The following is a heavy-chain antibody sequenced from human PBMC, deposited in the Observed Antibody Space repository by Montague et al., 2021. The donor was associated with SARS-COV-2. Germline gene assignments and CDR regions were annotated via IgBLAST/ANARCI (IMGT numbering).Heavy chain of an antibody. D-gene: IGHD3-3*01. CDR1: GGPISRSSYY. V-gene: IGHV4-39*01. CDR2: IYHAGST. CDR3: ANMGVGRITIFGVVSRGGLDY. Sequence: SETRSLTCSVSGGPISRSSYYWGWIRQPPGKGLEWVGNIYHAGSTYYNPSLKSRATIFVDTSNSQFSLKLSSVTAADTAVYYCANMGVGRITIFGVVSRGGLDYWGQGTLVTVSS. J-gene: IGHJ4*02.